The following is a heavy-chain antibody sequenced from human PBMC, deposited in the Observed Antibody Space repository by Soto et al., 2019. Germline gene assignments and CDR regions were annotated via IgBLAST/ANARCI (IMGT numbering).Heavy chain of an antibody. CDR3: AQRLPHYGLGRERGNGFDP. V-gene: IGHV2-5*02. CDR2: IYWDDDK. CDR1: GFSLSTTGVG. D-gene: IGHD3-10*01. J-gene: IGHJ5*02. Sequence: QITLKESGPTLVRPTQTLTLTCTFSGFSLSTTGVGVGWIRQPPGKALEWLALIYWDDDKRYSPSLKSRLTPTXDXXKKEVILTMTNMDPVDTARYYCAQRLPHYGLGRERGNGFDPWGQGTLVTVSS.